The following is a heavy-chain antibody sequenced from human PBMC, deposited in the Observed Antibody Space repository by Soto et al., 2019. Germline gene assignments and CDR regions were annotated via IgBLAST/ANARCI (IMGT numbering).Heavy chain of an antibody. D-gene: IGHD3-22*01. CDR1: GGSISSTGYY. J-gene: IGHJ5*02. V-gene: IGHV4-39*01. CDR2: IYNSGST. Sequence: QLQLQESGPGLVKPSETLSLTCSVSGGSISSTGYYWGWIRLPPGKGLELIGSIYNSGSTYYNPSLKSHVTISVDTSKNLFSLRLSYVTAADTAVYYCARGRTTMTASFSSRGGNWFDPWGQGTLVTVSS. CDR3: ARGRTTMTASFSSRGGNWFDP.